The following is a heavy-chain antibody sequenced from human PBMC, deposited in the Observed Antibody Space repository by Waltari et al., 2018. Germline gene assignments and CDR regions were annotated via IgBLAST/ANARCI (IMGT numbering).Heavy chain of an antibody. CDR2: IYHGGDK. Sequence: QVQLQESGPGLVRPSETLSLTCAVSGYLINRGYYWGWVRQTPGKGLQWIGTIYHGGDKYYNPSLESRVTKSLDTSKNQFFLKLTSVTAEDTAMYYCVRNGLGYCTSSTCYKNDDWGQGTLVTVSS. CDR1: GYLINRGYY. D-gene: IGHD2-2*01. V-gene: IGHV4-38-2*01. J-gene: IGHJ1*01. CDR3: VRNGLGYCTSSTCYKNDD.